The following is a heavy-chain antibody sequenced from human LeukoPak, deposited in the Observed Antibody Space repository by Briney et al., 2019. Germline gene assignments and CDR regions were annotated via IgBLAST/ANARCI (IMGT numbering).Heavy chain of an antibody. J-gene: IGHJ4*02. CDR1: GFTFSSYA. Sequence: PGGPLRLSCAASGFTFSSYAMSWVRQAPGKGLEWVANXXXDGSEKYYVDSVXXRFTISRDNAKDSLYLHMNSLRAEDTAVYYCXXXXXXXDSSXXXXSFNYWGQGTLVXVSS. CDR3: XXXXXXXDSSXXXXSFNY. CDR2: XXXDGSEK. V-gene: IGHV3-7*01. D-gene: IGHD3-22*01.